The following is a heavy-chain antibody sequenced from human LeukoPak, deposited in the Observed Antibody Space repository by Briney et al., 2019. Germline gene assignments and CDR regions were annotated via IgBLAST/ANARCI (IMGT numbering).Heavy chain of an antibody. J-gene: IGHJ4*02. CDR3: AKARGYSSSSSFDY. D-gene: IGHD6-13*01. Sequence: PGGSLRLSCAASGFTFSSYAMNWVRQAPGKGLEWVSGIRDNGDSTYYADTVKGRFTISRDNSKNTVYLQMNSLSAEDTALYYCAKARGYSSSSSFDYWGQGTLVTVSS. V-gene: IGHV3-23*01. CDR1: GFTFSSYA. CDR2: IRDNGDST.